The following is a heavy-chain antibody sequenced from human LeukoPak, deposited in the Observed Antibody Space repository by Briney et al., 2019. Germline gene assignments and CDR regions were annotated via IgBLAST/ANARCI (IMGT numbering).Heavy chain of an antibody. J-gene: IGHJ4*02. Sequence: SETLSLTCAVYGGSFSGYYWSWIRQPPGKGLEWIGEINHSGSTNYNPSLKSRVTISVDTSKNQFSLKLSSVTAADTAVYYCARTRYARNYYFDYWGQGTLVTVSS. CDR2: INHSGST. CDR3: ARTRYARNYYFDY. CDR1: GGSFSGYY. D-gene: IGHD2-2*01. V-gene: IGHV4-34*01.